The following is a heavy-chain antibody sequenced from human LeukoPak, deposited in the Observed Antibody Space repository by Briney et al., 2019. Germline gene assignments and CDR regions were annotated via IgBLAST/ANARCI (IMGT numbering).Heavy chain of an antibody. CDR3: ARAMVIGYPGGFDY. CDR2: INSDGSST. D-gene: IGHD2-21*01. CDR1: GFTFSSYW. Sequence: GGSLRLSCAASGFTFSSYWMHWVRHAPGKGLVWVSRINSDGSSTSYADSVKGRFTISRDNAKNTLYLQMNSLRAEDTAVYYCARAMVIGYPGGFDYWGQGTLVTVSS. J-gene: IGHJ4*02. V-gene: IGHV3-74*01.